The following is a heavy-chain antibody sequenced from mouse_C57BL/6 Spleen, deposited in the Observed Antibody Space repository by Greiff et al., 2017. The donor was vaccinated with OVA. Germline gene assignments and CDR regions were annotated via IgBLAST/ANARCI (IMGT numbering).Heavy chain of an antibody. CDR1: GYTFTSYW. D-gene: IGHD2-3*01. Sequence: QVQLQQPGAELVKPGASVKLSCKASGYTFTSYWMQWVKQRPGQGLEWIGEIDPSDSYTNYNQKFKGKATLTVDTSSSTAYMQLSSLTSEDSAVYYCARGRGYFYYYAMDYWGQGTSVTVSS. CDR3: ARGRGYFYYYAMDY. J-gene: IGHJ4*01. V-gene: IGHV1-50*01. CDR2: IDPSDSYT.